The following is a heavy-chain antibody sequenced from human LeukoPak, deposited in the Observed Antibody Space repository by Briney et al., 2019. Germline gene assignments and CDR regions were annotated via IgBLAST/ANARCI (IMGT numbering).Heavy chain of an antibody. J-gene: IGHJ6*03. D-gene: IGHD3-3*01. CDR3: AREPGTDFWSGYDYYYYYMDV. CDR2: IYYSGST. CDR1: GDSIRSVSYY. Sequence: PSETLSLTCSVSGDSIRSVSYYWGWIRQPPGKGPEWIGNIYYSGSTYYSPSLKSRVTISIDTSKNQFSLRLKSVTAADTAVYYCAREPGTDFWSGYDYYYYYMDVWGKGTTVTVSS. V-gene: IGHV4-39*07.